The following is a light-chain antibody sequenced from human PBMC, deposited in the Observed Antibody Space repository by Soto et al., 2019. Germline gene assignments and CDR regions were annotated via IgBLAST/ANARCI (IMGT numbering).Light chain of an antibody. CDR1: QSISRS. V-gene: IGKV3-20*01. Sequence: EIVLTQSPAILSVSPGERATLSCRASQSISRSLAWYQQKPGQAPRLLISDASTRATGIPDRFSGSGSGTDFTLTISRLEPEDFAVYYCQQYGSSPTTFGQGTKVDIK. J-gene: IGKJ1*01. CDR3: QQYGSSPTT. CDR2: DAS.